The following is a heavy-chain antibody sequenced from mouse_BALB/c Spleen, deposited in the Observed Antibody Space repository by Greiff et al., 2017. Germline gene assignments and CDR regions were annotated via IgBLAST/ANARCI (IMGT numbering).Heavy chain of an antibody. Sequence: EVMLVESGPSLVKPSQTLSLTCSVTGDSITSGYWNWIRKFPGNKLEYMGYISYSGSTYYNPSLKSRISITRDTSKNQYYLQLNSVTTEDTATYYCARGKGVITTVVEEPWFAYWGQGTLVTVSA. D-gene: IGHD1-1*01. CDR2: ISYSGST. CDR3: ARGKGVITTVVEEPWFAY. J-gene: IGHJ3*01. CDR1: GDSITSGY. V-gene: IGHV3-8*02.